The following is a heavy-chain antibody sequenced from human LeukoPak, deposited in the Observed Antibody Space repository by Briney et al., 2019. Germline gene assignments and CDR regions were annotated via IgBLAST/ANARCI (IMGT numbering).Heavy chain of an antibody. Sequence: PGGSLRLSCAASGITFSSYAMSWVRQAPGKGLEWVSAIGRGGASTYYADSVKGRFTISRDNSKNTLYLQMNSLRVEDTAIYYCAKDRGSGWLHDAFDIWGQGTKVTVSS. V-gene: IGHV3-23*01. D-gene: IGHD6-19*01. CDR2: IGRGGAST. CDR3: AKDRGSGWLHDAFDI. J-gene: IGHJ3*02. CDR1: GITFSSYA.